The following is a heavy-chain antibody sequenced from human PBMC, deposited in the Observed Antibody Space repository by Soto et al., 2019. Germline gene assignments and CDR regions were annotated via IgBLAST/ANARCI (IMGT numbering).Heavy chain of an antibody. CDR2: IGSAGDT. Sequence: PVGSLRLSCAASGFMFSFYDMHWVRQVTGKGLEWVSAIGSAGDTYYPGSVKGRFTISRENAKNALYLQMDSLRAGDTAVYYCAKEPQWLAQFDYWGQRTLVTVSS. CDR3: AKEPQWLAQFDY. CDR1: GFMFSFYD. D-gene: IGHD6-19*01. V-gene: IGHV3-13*01. J-gene: IGHJ4*02.